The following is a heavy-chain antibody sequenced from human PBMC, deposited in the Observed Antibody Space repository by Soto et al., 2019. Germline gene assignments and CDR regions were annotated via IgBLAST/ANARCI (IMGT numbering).Heavy chain of an antibody. J-gene: IGHJ4*02. CDR2: IYWDDDT. Sequence: QITLKESGPTLVKPPQTLTLTCTFSGFSLSTSGVGVGWIRQPPGKALEWLALIYWDDDTRYSPSLKSRTIITKDNSKNQVVLTMTNMDPMDTATYYCAHRLTAVANFSDYLDYWGQGTLDTVSS. D-gene: IGHD6-19*01. V-gene: IGHV2-5*02. CDR3: AHRLTAVANFSDYLDY. CDR1: GFSLSTSGVG.